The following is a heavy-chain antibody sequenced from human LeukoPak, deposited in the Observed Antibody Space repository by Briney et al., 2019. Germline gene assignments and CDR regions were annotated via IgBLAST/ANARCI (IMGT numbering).Heavy chain of an antibody. CDR3: AKWDENFYYMDV. V-gene: IGHV3-23*01. CDR2: ISGSGGGT. Sequence: PGGSLRLPCAASRFTFNIYAMSWVRQTPGKGLEWVSSISGSGGGTFYANSVKGRFTISRDNSKKTLFLQMRGLRAEDTAVYYCAKWDENFYYMDVWGKGTTVTVSS. J-gene: IGHJ6*03. D-gene: IGHD1-26*01. CDR1: RFTFNIYA.